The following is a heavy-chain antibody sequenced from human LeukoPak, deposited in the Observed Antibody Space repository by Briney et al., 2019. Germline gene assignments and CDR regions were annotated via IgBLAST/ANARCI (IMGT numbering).Heavy chain of an antibody. D-gene: IGHD5-18*01. J-gene: IGHJ3*02. CDR1: GYTFTSYG. CDR3: ARDLTATYIQLWPNAFDI. Sequence: GASVKVSCKASGYTFTSYGISWVRQAPGQGLEWMGWISAYNGNTNYAQKLQGRVTMTTDTSTSTAYMELRSLRSDDTAVYYCARDLTATYIQLWPNAFDIWGQGTMVTVSS. V-gene: IGHV1-18*04. CDR2: ISAYNGNT.